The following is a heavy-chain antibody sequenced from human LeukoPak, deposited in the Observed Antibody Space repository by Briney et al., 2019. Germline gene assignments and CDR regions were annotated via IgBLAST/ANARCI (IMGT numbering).Heavy chain of an antibody. D-gene: IGHD1-7*01. V-gene: IGHV3-74*01. J-gene: IGHJ4*02. CDR1: GFTLSDYW. CDR3: VRDGGGTTPYDC. CDR2: ISPDGRNI. Sequence: GGSLRLSRAASGFTLSDYWMNWVRQVPGKGPVWVSHISPDGRNIAYADSVKGRFTISRDSAKNTLYLQMNSLRVGDTAVYYCVRDGGGTTPYDCWGQGTLVTVSS.